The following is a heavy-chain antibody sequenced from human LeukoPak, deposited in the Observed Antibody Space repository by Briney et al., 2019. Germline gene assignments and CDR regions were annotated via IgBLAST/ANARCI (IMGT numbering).Heavy chain of an antibody. J-gene: IGHJ4*02. V-gene: IGHV4-38-2*01. D-gene: IGHD2-2*01. Sequence: SETLSLTCAVSGYSIRGGYYWAWIRQPLGKGLEWIGTMFHNQTTYYNPSLKTRVTLSVDVSQNQFSLKLNSVTATDTAVYYCATNIVVVPAALDHWGQGTLVTVSS. CDR1: GYSIRGGYY. CDR3: ATNIVVVPAALDH. CDR2: MFHNQTT.